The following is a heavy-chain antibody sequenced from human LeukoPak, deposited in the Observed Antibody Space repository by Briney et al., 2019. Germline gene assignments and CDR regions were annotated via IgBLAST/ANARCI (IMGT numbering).Heavy chain of an antibody. CDR2: IYTSGST. CDR3: AGSLGYCTSNVCYLKY. CDR1: GGSISSGSYY. J-gene: IGHJ4*02. V-gene: IGHV4-61*02. D-gene: IGHD2-8*01. Sequence: SQTLSLTCTVSGGSISSGSYYWSWIRQPAGKGLEWIGRIYTSGSTNYNPSLKSRVTISVDTSKNQFSLKLSSVTAADTAVYYCAGSLGYCTSNVCYLKYWGQGTLVTVSS.